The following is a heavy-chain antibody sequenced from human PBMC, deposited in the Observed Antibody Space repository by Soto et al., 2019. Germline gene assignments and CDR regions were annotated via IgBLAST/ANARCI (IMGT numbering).Heavy chain of an antibody. CDR1: GGYMSGYY. J-gene: IGHJ4*02. V-gene: IGHV4-59*01. D-gene: IGHD1-20*01. CDR3: ARYNRGVYPGLQY. Sequence: QVQLQESGPGVVKSSETLSLTCNVSGGYMSGYYWTWIRQAPGRGLEWIGYIYYSGHTFYNPSLNSRVTISLGTPKSQFSLQLTSVTAADTAVYFCARYNRGVYPGLQYWGRGILVSVSS. CDR2: IYYSGHT.